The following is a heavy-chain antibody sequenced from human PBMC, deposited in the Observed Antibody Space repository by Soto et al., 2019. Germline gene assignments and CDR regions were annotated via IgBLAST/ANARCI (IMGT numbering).Heavy chain of an antibody. J-gene: IGHJ4*02. CDR3: AKDGDHYGPKGRVC. D-gene: IGHD3-16*01. V-gene: IGHV3-74*01. Sequence: PGGPLSLSCASSALSFRTSWMHLVRPAPGEGLVWVSRINPDGRTINYADSVKGRFTISRDNSKNTLYLQLSSLRAEDTAVYYCAKDGDHYGPKGRVCWGQGTLVTVS. CDR1: ALSFRTSW. CDR2: INPDGRTI.